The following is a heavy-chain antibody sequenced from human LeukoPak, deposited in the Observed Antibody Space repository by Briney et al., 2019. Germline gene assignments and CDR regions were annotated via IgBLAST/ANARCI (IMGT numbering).Heavy chain of an antibody. CDR1: GFTFSSYA. J-gene: IGHJ4*02. V-gene: IGHV3-30-3*01. CDR3: ARGYCSSTSCPPVHY. Sequence: PGRSLRLSCAASGFTFSSYAMHWVRQAPGKGLEWVAVISYDGSNKYYADSVKGRFTISRDNSKNTLYLQMNSLRAEDTAVYYCARGYCSSTSCPPVHYWGQGTLVTVSS. CDR2: ISYDGSNK. D-gene: IGHD2-2*01.